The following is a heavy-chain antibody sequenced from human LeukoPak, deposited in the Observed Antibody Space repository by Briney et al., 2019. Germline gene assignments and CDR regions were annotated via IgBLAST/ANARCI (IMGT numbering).Heavy chain of an antibody. CDR2: ISGGGGST. D-gene: IGHD3-22*01. CDR1: GFTFSGYG. J-gene: IGHJ4*02. Sequence: PGGSLRLSCAASGFTFSGYGMSWIRQAPGKGLEWVSAISGGGGSTYYADSVKGRFTISRDNSKNTLYLQMNSLRAEDTAVYYCAKERPYYDSSGYHDYWGQGTLVTVSS. V-gene: IGHV3-23*01. CDR3: AKERPYYDSSGYHDY.